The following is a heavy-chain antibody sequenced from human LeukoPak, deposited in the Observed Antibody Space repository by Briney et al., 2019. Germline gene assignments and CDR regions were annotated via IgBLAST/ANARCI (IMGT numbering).Heavy chain of an antibody. V-gene: IGHV4-4*07. Sequence: SETLSLTCTVSGGSISSYYWSWIRQPAGKGLEWIGRIHTSGSTNYNPSLKSRVTMSVDTSKNQFSLKLSSVTAADTAVYYCARGVFYDFWSGPQNYYYYMDVWGKGTTVTVSS. CDR2: IHTSGST. CDR3: ARGVFYDFWSGPQNYYYYMDV. CDR1: GGSISSYY. D-gene: IGHD3-3*01. J-gene: IGHJ6*03.